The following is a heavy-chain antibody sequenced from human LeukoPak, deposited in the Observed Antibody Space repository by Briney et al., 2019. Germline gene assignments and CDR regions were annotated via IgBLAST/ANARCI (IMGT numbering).Heavy chain of an antibody. D-gene: IGHD3-10*01. Sequence: GAPLKVSCKASGYTFTKYGFNWVRQARGPGLEWMGNSAYNGDTSYAQKFQDRVTMTTDTSTSTAYMELRSLKSDDTAVYYCARYNSMFRGVTTSDYWGQGTLVIVSS. V-gene: IGHV1-18*01. J-gene: IGHJ4*02. CDR1: GYTFTKYG. CDR2: SAYNGDT. CDR3: ARYNSMFRGVTTSDY.